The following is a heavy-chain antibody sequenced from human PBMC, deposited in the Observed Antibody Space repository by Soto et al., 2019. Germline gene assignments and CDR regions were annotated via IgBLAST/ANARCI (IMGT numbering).Heavy chain of an antibody. D-gene: IGHD6-6*01. Sequence: PVGSLRLSCAASVFTFSSYEMNCVRHSPGKGLEWVSYISSSGRTIYYADSVKGRFTISRDNAQNSLYLQMNSLRGEDTAVYYCARVYSSSYGRVCEYLGQGTLGIVS. J-gene: IGHJ4*02. CDR2: ISSSGRTI. V-gene: IGHV3-48*03. CDR3: ARVYSSSYGRVCEY. CDR1: VFTFSSYE.